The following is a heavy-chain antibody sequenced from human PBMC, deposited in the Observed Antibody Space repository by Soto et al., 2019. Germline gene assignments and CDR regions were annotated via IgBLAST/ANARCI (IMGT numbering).Heavy chain of an antibody. V-gene: IGHV4-31*03. CDR2: ISYGGST. J-gene: IGHJ4*02. Sequence: QVQLQESGPGLVKPSQTLSLTCTVSGGSINSGGYCWSWIRQHPGKGLDWIGCISYGGSTSYNPSLKSRVTISVDTSKNQFSLKLTSVTAADSAVYYCSRGILVWGQGALITVSS. CDR3: SRGILV. D-gene: IGHD5-18*01. CDR1: GGSINSGGYC.